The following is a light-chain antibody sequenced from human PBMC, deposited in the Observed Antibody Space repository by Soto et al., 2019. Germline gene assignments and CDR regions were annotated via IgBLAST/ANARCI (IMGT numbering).Light chain of an antibody. CDR2: DTS. CDR3: QQYGRSPPIT. Sequence: EIVLTQSPGTLSLSPGERATLSCRAIQSVSSRSLAWYQQKPGQAPRLLIYDTSSRATGIPDRFSGSGSGTDFTLTIRRLDPEDFAVYYCQQYGRSPPITFGQGTRLEI. J-gene: IGKJ5*01. V-gene: IGKV3-20*01. CDR1: QSVSSRS.